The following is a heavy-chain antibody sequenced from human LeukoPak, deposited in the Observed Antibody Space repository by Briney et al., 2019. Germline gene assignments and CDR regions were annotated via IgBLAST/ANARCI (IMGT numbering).Heavy chain of an antibody. CDR3: ARGLTMVRGVVTYDY. J-gene: IGHJ4*02. CDR2: IYYSGST. Sequence: PSETLSLTCTVSGGSISSYYWSWIRQPPGKGLEWIGYIYYSGSTNYSPSLKSRVTISVDTSKNQFSLKLSSVTAADTAVYYCARGLTMVRGVVTYDYWGQGTLVTVSS. D-gene: IGHD3-10*01. CDR1: GGSISSYY. V-gene: IGHV4-59*08.